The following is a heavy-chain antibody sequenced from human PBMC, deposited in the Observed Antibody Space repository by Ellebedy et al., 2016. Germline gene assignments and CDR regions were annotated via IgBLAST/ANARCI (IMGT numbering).Heavy chain of an antibody. CDR3: ARGSNYGFDI. CDR2: ITATGGT. CDR1: GFTFRSSS. V-gene: IGHV3-48*02. D-gene: IGHD3-16*01. J-gene: IGHJ3*02. Sequence: GESLKISXVVSGFTFRSSSLDWVRQAPGKGLEWISFITATGGTYYADSVKGRFMISRDNAENSLYLQIDSLRDEDTAVYYCARGSNYGFDIWGQGTMVTVSS.